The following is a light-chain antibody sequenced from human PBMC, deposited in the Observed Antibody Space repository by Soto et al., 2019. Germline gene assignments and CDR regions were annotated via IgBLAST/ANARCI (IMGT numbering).Light chain of an antibody. Sequence: ENVLTQSPGTLSLSPGERATLSCRASQSVGMNYLAWYQQKPGQAPRLVIYDASSRATGIPNRFSGSGSGTDFTLTISRLEPEDFAVYYCQQYATSPRTFGGGTTVEIK. V-gene: IGKV3-20*01. CDR3: QQYATSPRT. CDR2: DAS. J-gene: IGKJ4*01. CDR1: QSVGMNY.